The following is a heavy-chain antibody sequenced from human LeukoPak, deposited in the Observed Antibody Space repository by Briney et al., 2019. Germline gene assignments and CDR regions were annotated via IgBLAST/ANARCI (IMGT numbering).Heavy chain of an antibody. CDR2: INHSGST. D-gene: IGHD3-3*02. V-gene: IGHV4-34*01. Sequence: PSETLSLTCAVYGGSFSGYYWSWIRQPPGKGLEWIGEINHSGSTNYNPSLKSRVTISVDTSKNQFSLKLSSVTAADTAVYYCAGAKPFYSHSWFDPWGQGTLVTVSS. J-gene: IGHJ5*02. CDR1: GGSFSGYY. CDR3: AGAKPFYSHSWFDP.